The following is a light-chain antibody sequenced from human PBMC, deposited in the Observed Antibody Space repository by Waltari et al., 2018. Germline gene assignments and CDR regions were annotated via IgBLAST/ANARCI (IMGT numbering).Light chain of an antibody. CDR2: RAS. CDR3: LQYNSYPDLT. Sequence: DIQMTQSPSTLSASVGDRVPIPCRASQSISRSLAWYQQKPGKAPKLLIYRASNLESGVPSRFSGSGSGTEFTLTINSLQPDDFASYYCLQYNSYPDLTYGGGTKVDIK. CDR1: QSISRS. J-gene: IGKJ4*01. V-gene: IGKV1-5*03.